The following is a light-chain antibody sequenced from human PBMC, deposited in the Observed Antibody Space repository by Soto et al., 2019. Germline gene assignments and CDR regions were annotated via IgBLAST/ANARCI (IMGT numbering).Light chain of an antibody. Sequence: QSVLTQPPSVSGAPGQRVTISCTGSSSNFGAGYDVHWYQQLPGTAPKLLIYGSSNRPSGVPARFSGSKSGTSASLAITGLQAEDEADYYCCSYAGRSTWDVVFGGGTKLTVL. CDR2: GSS. CDR3: CSYAGRSTWDVV. CDR1: SSNFGAGYD. J-gene: IGLJ2*01. V-gene: IGLV1-40*01.